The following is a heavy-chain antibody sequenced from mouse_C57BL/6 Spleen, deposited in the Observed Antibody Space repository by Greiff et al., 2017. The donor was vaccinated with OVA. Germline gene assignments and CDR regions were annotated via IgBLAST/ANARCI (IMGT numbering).Heavy chain of an antibody. CDR2: INPNNGGT. CDR1: GYTFTDYY. V-gene: IGHV1-26*01. D-gene: IGHD2-1*01. J-gene: IGHJ4*01. CDR3: ARLYYGNYDYAMDY. Sequence: VQLQQSGPELVKPGASVKISCKASGYTFTDYYMNWVKQSHGKSLEWIGDINPNNGGTSYNQKFKGKATLTVDKSSSTAYMELRSLTSEDSAVYYCARLYYGNYDYAMDYWGQGTSVTVSS.